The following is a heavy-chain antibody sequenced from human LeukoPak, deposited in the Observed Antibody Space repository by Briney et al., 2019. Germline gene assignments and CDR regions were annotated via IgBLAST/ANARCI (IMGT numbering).Heavy chain of an antibody. CDR3: VRLFYYDSSGPPS. V-gene: IGHV4-39*01. D-gene: IGHD3-22*01. Sequence: PSETLSLTYSVLRDSIRSSNYYWGWIRQPPGKGLEWIGSIYYSGSTYYNPSLEGRGTMSIDTSNNQFSLKLTSATATDTAVYYCVRLFYYDSSGPPSWGQGTLVTVSS. CDR1: RDSIRSSNYY. CDR2: IYYSGST. J-gene: IGHJ5*02.